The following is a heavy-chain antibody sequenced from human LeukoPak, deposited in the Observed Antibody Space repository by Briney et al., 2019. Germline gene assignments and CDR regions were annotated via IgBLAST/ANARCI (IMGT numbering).Heavy chain of an antibody. CDR2: INSDGDST. D-gene: IGHD1-26*01. CDR1: GFTFSSHW. V-gene: IGHV3-74*01. J-gene: IGHJ5*02. Sequence: GGSLRLSCAASGFTFSSHWMHWVRQAPGKGLVWVSRINSDGDSTSYADSVKGRFTISRDNSKNTVYLQMNSLRSEDTAVYYCARDVGGAYYRWFDPWGQGTLVTVSS. CDR3: ARDVGGAYYRWFDP.